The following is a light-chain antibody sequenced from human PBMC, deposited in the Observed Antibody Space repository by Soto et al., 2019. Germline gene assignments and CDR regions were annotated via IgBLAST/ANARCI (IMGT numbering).Light chain of an antibody. CDR2: LDSDGNH. J-gene: IGLJ2*01. Sequence: QSVLTQSPSASASRGASVKLTCTLSSGHSSYAIECHQQQPQKGPRHLMKLDSDGNHTKGDAIPDRFSGSSSGTERYLTISSLQSEDEADYYCQTWGTGIPVVFGGGTKLTVL. V-gene: IGLV4-69*01. CDR1: SGHSSYA. CDR3: QTWGTGIPVV.